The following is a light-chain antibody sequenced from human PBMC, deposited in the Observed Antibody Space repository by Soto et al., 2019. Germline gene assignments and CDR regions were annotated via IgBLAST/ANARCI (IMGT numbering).Light chain of an antibody. J-gene: IGKJ1*01. CDR2: DAS. CDR1: QSVSSNY. V-gene: IGKV3-20*01. CDR3: QQYGPSSWT. Sequence: EIVLTQSPGTLCLSPGERATLSCRASQSVSSNYLAWYQQKPGQAPRLLIYDASSRATGIPDRFSGSGSGTDFTRSISRREPEDIAVYCCQQYGPSSWTFGQGTKVEIK.